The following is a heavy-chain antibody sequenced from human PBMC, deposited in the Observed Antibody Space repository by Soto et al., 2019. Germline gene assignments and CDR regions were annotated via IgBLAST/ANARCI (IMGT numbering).Heavy chain of an antibody. J-gene: IGHJ5*02. D-gene: IGHD6-13*01. CDR3: AKPSGLATAGSAFDP. Sequence: GGSLRLSCAASGFTFINYAMSWVRQAPGKGLEWVSKISGNGRSTYYADSVKGRFTISRDNSKNTLYLQMNSLRAEDTAVYYCAKPSGLATAGSAFDPWGQGTPVTVSS. V-gene: IGHV3-23*01. CDR1: GFTFINYA. CDR2: ISGNGRST.